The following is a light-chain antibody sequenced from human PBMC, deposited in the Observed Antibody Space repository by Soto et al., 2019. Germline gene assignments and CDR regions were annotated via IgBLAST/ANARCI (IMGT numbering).Light chain of an antibody. CDR2: GAS. V-gene: IGKV3-15*01. CDR3: LKYNSWPPA. CDR1: QSVNSN. Sequence: IVMTQSPATLSVSPGERATLSCRASQSVNSNVAWYQQKPGQAPRLLIFGASTMATGIPARFSGRGSGTECNLTISSLQSEDFAVYYCLKYNSWPPAFGQGTKVEI. J-gene: IGKJ1*01.